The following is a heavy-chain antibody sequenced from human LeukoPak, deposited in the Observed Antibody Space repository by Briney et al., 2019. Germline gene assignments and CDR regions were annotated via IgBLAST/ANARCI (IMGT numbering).Heavy chain of an antibody. J-gene: IGHJ6*02. CDR1: GFTFSSYA. CDR2: ISYDGSNK. Sequence: GGSLRLSCAASGFTFSSYAMHWVRQAPGKGLEWVAVISYDGSNKYYADSVKGRFTISRDNSKNTLYLQMNSLRAEDTAVYYCARIRWNYYGPSLGMDVWGQGTTVTVSS. CDR3: ARIRWNYYGPSLGMDV. D-gene: IGHD3-10*01. V-gene: IGHV3-30-3*01.